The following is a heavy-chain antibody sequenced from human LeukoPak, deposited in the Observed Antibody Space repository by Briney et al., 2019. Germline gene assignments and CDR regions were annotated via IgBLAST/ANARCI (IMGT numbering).Heavy chain of an antibody. CDR1: GGSISSGGYY. J-gene: IGHJ4*02. Sequence: SETLSLTCTVSGGSISSGGYYWSWIRQHPGKGLEWIEYIYYSGSTYYNPSLKSRVTISVDTSKNQFSLKLSSVTAADTAVYYCARQSSSAEFDYWGQGTLVTVSS. D-gene: IGHD6-6*01. CDR2: IYYSGST. CDR3: ARQSSSAEFDY. V-gene: IGHV4-31*03.